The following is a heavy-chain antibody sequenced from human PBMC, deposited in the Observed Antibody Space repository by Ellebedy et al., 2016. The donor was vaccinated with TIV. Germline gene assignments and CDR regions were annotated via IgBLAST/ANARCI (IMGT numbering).Heavy chain of an antibody. D-gene: IGHD6-13*01. Sequence: GESLKISXAASGFTFSSYAMSWVRQAPGKGLEWVSAISGSGGSTYYADSVKGRFTISRDNSKNTLYLQMNSLRAEDTAVYYCAKVRIAPPSLLTYSSSWYFNYWGQGTLVTVSS. CDR3: AKVRIAPPSLLTYSSSWYFNY. J-gene: IGHJ4*02. CDR1: GFTFSSYA. CDR2: ISGSGGST. V-gene: IGHV3-23*01.